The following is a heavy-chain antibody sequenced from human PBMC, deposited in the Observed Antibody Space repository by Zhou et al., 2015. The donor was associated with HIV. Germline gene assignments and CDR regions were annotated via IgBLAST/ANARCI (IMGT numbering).Heavy chain of an antibody. Sequence: QVQLVQSGAEVKKPGSSVKVSCKASGGTFSSYAISWVRQAPGQGLEWMGGIIPIFGTANYAQKFQGRVTITADESTSTAYMELSSLRSEDTAVYYCARNQGYCSSTSCYRDNWFDPWGQGTLVTVSS. CDR1: GGTFSSYA. CDR3: ARNQGYCSSTSCYRDNWFDP. CDR2: IIPIFGTA. V-gene: IGHV1-69*01. D-gene: IGHD2-2*02. J-gene: IGHJ5*02.